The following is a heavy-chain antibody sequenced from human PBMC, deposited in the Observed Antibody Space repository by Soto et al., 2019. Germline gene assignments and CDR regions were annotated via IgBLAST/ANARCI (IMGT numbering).Heavy chain of an antibody. D-gene: IGHD1-26*01. Sequence: EVQLVESGGGLVQPGGSLRLSCAASGFTFSIYWMHWFRQAPGKGPVWVSRIDNAGSSARYADSVKGRFTISRDNAKNTVYLQMSSLRAGDTGGYYFTRVGGSVSGMDVWGQGTTVTVSS. CDR3: TRVGGSVSGMDV. J-gene: IGHJ6*02. CDR1: GFTFSIYW. CDR2: IDNAGSSA. V-gene: IGHV3-74*01.